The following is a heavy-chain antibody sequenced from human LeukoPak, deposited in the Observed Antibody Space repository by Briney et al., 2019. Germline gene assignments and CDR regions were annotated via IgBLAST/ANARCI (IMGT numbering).Heavy chain of an antibody. CDR3: ARGVDYYDSSGTIDY. V-gene: IGHV3-33*01. CDR2: VWFDGSKK. D-gene: IGHD3-22*01. CDR1: GFTFSSYG. Sequence: GGSLRLSCAASGFTFSSYGMHWDRQAPGKGLEWVAVVWFDGSKKYSADSVKGRITISRDDSKNTLYLQMNSLRAEDTAVYYCARGVDYYDSSGTIDYWGQGTLVTVSS. J-gene: IGHJ4*02.